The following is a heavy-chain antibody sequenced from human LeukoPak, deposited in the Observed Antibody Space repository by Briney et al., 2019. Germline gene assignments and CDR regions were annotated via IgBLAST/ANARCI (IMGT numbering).Heavy chain of an antibody. D-gene: IGHD6-13*01. CDR2: LYPGGNT. V-gene: IGHV3-66*02. J-gene: IGHJ4*02. CDR1: GLTVSKTY. Sequence: GGSLRLSCAASGLTVSKTYMSWVRQAPGKGLEWVSALYPGGNTYYADSVKGRFTISRDNSKNTLYLQMNSLRTEDTAVYYCAADGYSSSWFLYWGQGTLVTVSS. CDR3: AADGYSSSWFLY.